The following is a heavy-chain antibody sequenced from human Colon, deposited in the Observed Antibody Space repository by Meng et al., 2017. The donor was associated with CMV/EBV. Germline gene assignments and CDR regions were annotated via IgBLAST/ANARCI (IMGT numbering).Heavy chain of an antibody. V-gene: IGHV3-30*02. D-gene: IGHD3-3*01. CDR3: SNGLLGVQGH. CDR1: GFSFSESG. Sequence: VRVGESGGGVVQPGGSLRLSCGASGFSFSESGIHWLRQAPGKGLEWVSFIDTTNHYYADSVKGRFTISRDDSKRMVYLQMNNLRTEDTAMYFCSNGLLGVQGHWGQGTLVTVSS. CDR2: IDTTNH. J-gene: IGHJ4*02.